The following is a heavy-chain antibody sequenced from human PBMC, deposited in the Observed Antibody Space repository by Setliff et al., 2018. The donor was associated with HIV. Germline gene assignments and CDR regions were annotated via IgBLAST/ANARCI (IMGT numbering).Heavy chain of an antibody. CDR1: SGSISSYY. V-gene: IGHV4-4*09. J-gene: IGHJ4*02. CDR2: IYSSGTT. D-gene: IGHD2-8*02. CDR3: ARLIHTGLLYFDF. Sequence: SETLSLTCTVSSGSISSYYWSWIRQPPGKGLEWIGYIYSSGTTQYNPSVESRVTMSLDTSRDQFSLNLRSVTAADTAVYFCARLIHTGLLYFDFWGLGTLVTVSS.